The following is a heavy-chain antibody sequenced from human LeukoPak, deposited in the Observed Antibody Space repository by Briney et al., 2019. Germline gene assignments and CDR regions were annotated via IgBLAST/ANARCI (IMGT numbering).Heavy chain of an antibody. J-gene: IGHJ3*02. D-gene: IGHD3-10*01. V-gene: IGHV3-23*01. Sequence: GGSLRLSCAASGFTFSSYAMSWVRQAPGKGLEWVSAISGSGGSTYYADSVQGRFTISRDNSKNTLYLEMNSLRSDDTAVYYCAKYQMEVERRVNESVFDIWGQGTMVTVSS. CDR1: GFTFSSYA. CDR3: AKYQMEVERRVNESVFDI. CDR2: ISGSGGST.